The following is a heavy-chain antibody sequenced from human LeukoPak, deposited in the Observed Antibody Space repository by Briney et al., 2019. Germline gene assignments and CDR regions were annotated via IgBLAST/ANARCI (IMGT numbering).Heavy chain of an antibody. CDR2: INHSGST. CDR1: GGSFSGYY. V-gene: IGHV4-34*01. J-gene: IGHJ3*02. D-gene: IGHD5-18*01. CDR3: ARYTHGNGFDI. Sequence: SETLSLTCAVYGGSFSGYYWSWIRQPPGKGLEWIGEINHSGSTNYNPSLKSRVTISVDTSKNQFSLKLSSVTAADTAVYYCARYTHGNGFDIWGQGTMVTVSS.